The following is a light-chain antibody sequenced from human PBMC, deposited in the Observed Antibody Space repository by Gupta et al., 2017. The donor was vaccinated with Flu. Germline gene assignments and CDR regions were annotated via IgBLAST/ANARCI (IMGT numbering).Light chain of an antibody. CDR3: QQSYSLPFT. V-gene: IGKV1-39*01. CDR2: ATT. J-gene: IGKJ3*01. CDR1: QSIDNY. Sequence: GDRVTITCRTSQSIDNYLNWFQQKPGKAPKLLIYATTNLQSGVPSRFSGSASGTDVTLTISSLQPEDFATYYCQQSYSLPFTFGPGTKVDLK.